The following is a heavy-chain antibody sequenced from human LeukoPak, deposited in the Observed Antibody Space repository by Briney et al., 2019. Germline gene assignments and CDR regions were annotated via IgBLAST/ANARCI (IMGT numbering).Heavy chain of an antibody. CDR2: ISSSSTI. J-gene: IGHJ4*02. V-gene: IGHV3-48*04. CDR1: GFTFSSYS. D-gene: IGHD5-24*01. Sequence: PGGSLRLSCAASGFTFSSYSMNWVCQAPGKGLEWVSYISSSSTIYYADSVKGRFTISRDNAKNSLYLQMNSLRAEDTAVYYCARDTRDGYNSWGQGTLVTVSS. CDR3: ARDTRDGYNS.